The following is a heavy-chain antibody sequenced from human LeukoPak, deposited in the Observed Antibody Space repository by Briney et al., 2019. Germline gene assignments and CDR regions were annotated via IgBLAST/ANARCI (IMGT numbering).Heavy chain of an antibody. D-gene: IGHD3-10*02. CDR2: INPSGGST. J-gene: IGHJ4*02. CDR1: GYTFTSYY. V-gene: IGHV1-46*01. Sequence: ASVKVSCKASGYTFTSYYMHWVRQAPGQGLEWMGIINPSGGSTSYAQKFQGRVTMTRDTPTSTVYMELSSLRSEDTAVYYCARDRAEGMFGELLYTFDYWGQGTLVTVSS. CDR3: ARDRAEGMFGELLYTFDY.